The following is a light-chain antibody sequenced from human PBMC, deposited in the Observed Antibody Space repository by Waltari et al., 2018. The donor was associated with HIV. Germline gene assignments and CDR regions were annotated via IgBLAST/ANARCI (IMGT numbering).Light chain of an antibody. CDR3: QQYDSYSWT. Sequence: DIQMTQSTSTLSASVGDRVTNTCRASQSIINWLAWYQQKPGKAPKLLIYRASTLESGVPSRFSGSGSGTEFTLTISRLQPDDFATYYCQQYDSYSWTFGQGTKVEI. J-gene: IGKJ1*01. V-gene: IGKV1-5*03. CDR1: QSIINW. CDR2: RAS.